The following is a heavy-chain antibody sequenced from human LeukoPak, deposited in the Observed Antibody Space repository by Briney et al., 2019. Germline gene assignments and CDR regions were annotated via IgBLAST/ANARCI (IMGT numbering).Heavy chain of an antibody. CDR3: ARDQQQLVPGTFDI. CDR2: VYYSGSS. V-gene: IGHV4-30-2*01. Sequence: PSQTLSLTSAGSGCSINSVSYARKWIRQPPGKGLEWIGYVYYSGSSYYNPSLESRVIISVDRSKNQFSLKVSSVTAADTAVYYCARDQQQLVPGTFDIWGQWIMVTVSS. CDR1: GCSINSVSYA. J-gene: IGHJ3*02. D-gene: IGHD6-13*01.